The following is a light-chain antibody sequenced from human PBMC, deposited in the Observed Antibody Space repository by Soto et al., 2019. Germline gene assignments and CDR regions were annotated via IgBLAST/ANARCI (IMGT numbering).Light chain of an antibody. CDR2: VAS. CDR1: QSITSY. CDR3: QQSSSMPYT. V-gene: IGKV1-39*01. J-gene: IGKJ2*01. Sequence: DIQIIQSPSSLSASVGDRVTITCRASQSITSYLNWYQQKPGKAPKLLIYVASALQSGVPSRFSGSGFGTEFPLTITSLHPEDFATYYCQQSSSMPYTFGQGTKLEIE.